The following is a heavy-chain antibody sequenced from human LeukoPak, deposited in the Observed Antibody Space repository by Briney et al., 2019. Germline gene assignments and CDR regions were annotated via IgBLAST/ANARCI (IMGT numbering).Heavy chain of an antibody. CDR3: AREPHGSGNYYYNYYMDV. V-gene: IGHV3-7*01. Sequence: PGGSLRLSCAASGFMFSSYWMSWVRQAPGKGLEWVANIKQDGSEKYYVDSVKGRFTISRGNAKNSLYLQMNSLRAEDTAVYYCAREPHGSGNYYYNYYMDVWGKGTTVTISS. CDR2: IKQDGSEK. CDR1: GFMFSSYW. D-gene: IGHD3-10*01. J-gene: IGHJ6*03.